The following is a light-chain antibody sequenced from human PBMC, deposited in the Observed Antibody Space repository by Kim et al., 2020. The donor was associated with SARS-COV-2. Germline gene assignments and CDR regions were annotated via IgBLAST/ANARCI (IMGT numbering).Light chain of an antibody. CDR2: DAS. Sequence: VSPGERATLSCRASQSMTRNLAWYQQEPGQAPRLLMYDASTRATGIPARFSGSGSGTEFTLTISSLQSEDFAVYYCQQYTNWPPYTFGQGTKLEI. CDR1: QSMTRN. J-gene: IGKJ2*01. V-gene: IGKV3-15*01. CDR3: QQYTNWPPYT.